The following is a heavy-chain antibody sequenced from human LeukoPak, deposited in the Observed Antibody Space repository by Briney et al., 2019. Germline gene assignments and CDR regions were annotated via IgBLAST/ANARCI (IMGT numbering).Heavy chain of an antibody. V-gene: IGHV3-7*04. D-gene: IGHD2/OR15-2a*01. Sequence: PGGSLRLSSAASGFTFSNFWMSWVRQALGRGLEWVANIHPEGNEKYHVESVEGRFTISRDNIKNSLFLQMHGLRVEDTAVYYCARGDDFPGDYWGQGTLVTVSS. CDR3: ARGDDFPGDY. CDR1: GFTFSNFW. CDR2: IHPEGNEK. J-gene: IGHJ4*02.